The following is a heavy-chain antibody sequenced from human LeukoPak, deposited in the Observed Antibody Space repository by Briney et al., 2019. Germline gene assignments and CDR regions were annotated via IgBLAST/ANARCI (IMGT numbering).Heavy chain of an antibody. CDR3: GGPNFCGHTGYYYLTP. Sequence: GESLKISCKPSGYTSTTGGIARLRQMPGKGLEWMGLIYTTDSDTRYSPSFQGQVTMSADKSINTVYLQWSSLKASDTAMYYYGGPNFCGHTGYYYLTPWGQGTLVTVSS. CDR1: GYTSTTGG. CDR2: IYTTDSDT. D-gene: IGHD3-22*01. J-gene: IGHJ5*02. V-gene: IGHV5-51*01.